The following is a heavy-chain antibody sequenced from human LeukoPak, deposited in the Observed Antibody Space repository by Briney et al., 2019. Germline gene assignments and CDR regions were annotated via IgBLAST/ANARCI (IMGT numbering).Heavy chain of an antibody. V-gene: IGHV1-3*01. Sequence: GASVKVSCKASGYTFTSYAMHWVRQAPGQRLEWMGWINAGNGNTKYSQKSQGRVTITRDTSASTAYMELSSLRSEDTAVYYCARVEWLPGNAFDIWGQGTMVTVSS. CDR1: GYTFTSYA. J-gene: IGHJ3*02. CDR3: ARVEWLPGNAFDI. CDR2: INAGNGNT. D-gene: IGHD5-24*01.